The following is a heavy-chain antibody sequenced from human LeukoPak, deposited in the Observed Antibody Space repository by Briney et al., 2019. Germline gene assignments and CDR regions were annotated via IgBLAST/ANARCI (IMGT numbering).Heavy chain of an antibody. V-gene: IGHV4-61*02. CDR3: ARGDYYDSSGYPN. CDR1: GGSISSGSYY. J-gene: IGHJ4*02. Sequence: SETLSLTCTVSGGSISSGSYYWRWIRQPAGKGLEWIGRIYTSGSTNYNPSLKSRVTISVDTSKNQFSLKLSSVTAADTAVYYCARGDYYDSSGYPNWGQGTLVTVSS. D-gene: IGHD3-22*01. CDR2: IYTSGST.